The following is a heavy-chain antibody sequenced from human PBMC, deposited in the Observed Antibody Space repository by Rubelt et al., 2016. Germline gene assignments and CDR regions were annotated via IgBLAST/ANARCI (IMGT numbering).Heavy chain of an antibody. D-gene: IGHD1-7*01. CDR2: ISGSGGRT. Sequence: EVQLLESGGGLVQPGGSLRLSCAASGFTFSSYAMSWVRQAPGKGLEWVSAISGSGGRTYYAVSVEGRFTISRDNSKNTLYLQMNSLRAEDTAVYYCARGRELYYYGMDVWGQGTTVTVSS. V-gene: IGHV3-23*01. CDR3: ARGRELYYYGMDV. CDR1: GFTFSSYA. J-gene: IGHJ6*02.